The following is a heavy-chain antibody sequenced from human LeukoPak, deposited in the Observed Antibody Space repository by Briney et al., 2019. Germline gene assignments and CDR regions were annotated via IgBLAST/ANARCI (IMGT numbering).Heavy chain of an antibody. V-gene: IGHV4-59*12. D-gene: IGHD2-15*01. CDR2: IYYSGST. CDR3: ASIATDDAFEI. Sequence: PSETLSLTCTVSGGSICSYYWSWIRQPPGKGLEWIGNIYYSGSTFYNASLKSRVSISIGTSKNQFSLRLSSVTAADTAVYYCASIATDDAFEIWGQGTMVIVSS. CDR1: GGSICSYY. J-gene: IGHJ3*02.